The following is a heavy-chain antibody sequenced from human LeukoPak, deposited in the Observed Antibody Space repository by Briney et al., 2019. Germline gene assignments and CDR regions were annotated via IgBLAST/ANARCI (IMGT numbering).Heavy chain of an antibody. CDR2: INTSGST. Sequence: PSETLSLTCTVSGGSFSGYYWSWIRQPPGRGLEWIGEINTSGSTNYNPSLKSRVTISVDTSKNQFSLKLSSVTAADTAGNYCAGARSGKWGLDDWGQGTLVTVSS. V-gene: IGHV4-34*01. J-gene: IGHJ4*02. CDR1: GGSFSGYY. CDR3: AGARSGKWGLDD. D-gene: IGHD1-26*01.